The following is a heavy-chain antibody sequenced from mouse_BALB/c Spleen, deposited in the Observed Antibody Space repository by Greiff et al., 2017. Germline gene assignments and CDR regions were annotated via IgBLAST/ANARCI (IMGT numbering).Heavy chain of an antibody. CDR1: GFSLPSYG. CDR2: IWAGGST. Sequence: VQGVESGPGLVAPSQSLSITCTVSGFSLPSYGVNWVRQPPGKGLGWRGVIWAGGSTNYNSALMSRLSISKDNSKSQVFLKMNSLQTDDTAMYYCARDDYGSSSWFAYWGQGTLVTVSA. CDR3: ARDDYGSSSWFAY. V-gene: IGHV2-9*02. D-gene: IGHD1-1*01. J-gene: IGHJ3*01.